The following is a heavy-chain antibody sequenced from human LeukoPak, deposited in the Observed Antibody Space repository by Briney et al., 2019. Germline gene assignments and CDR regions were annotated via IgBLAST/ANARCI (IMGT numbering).Heavy chain of an antibody. CDR2: INSDGSST. V-gene: IGHV3-74*01. Sequence: PGGSLRLSCAASGFTFSSYWMHWVRQAPGKGLVWVSRINSDGSSTSYADSVKGRFTISRDNAKNTLYLQMNSLRAEDTAVYYCAREDGTGYYYDSNGYCQHWGQGTLVTVSS. D-gene: IGHD3-22*01. J-gene: IGHJ1*01. CDR1: GFTFSSYW. CDR3: AREDGTGYYYDSNGYCQH.